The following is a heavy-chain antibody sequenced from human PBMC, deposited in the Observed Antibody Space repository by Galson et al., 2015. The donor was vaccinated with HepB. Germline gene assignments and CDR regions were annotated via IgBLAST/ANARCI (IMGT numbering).Heavy chain of an antibody. CDR1: GFTFSSYA. CDR3: ARDLLDDYGDYAGFGY. V-gene: IGHV3-30*04. D-gene: IGHD4-17*01. CDR2: ISYDGSNK. J-gene: IGHJ4*02. Sequence: SLRLSCAASGFTFSSYAMHWVRQAPGKGLEWVAVISYDGSNKYYADSVKGRFTISRDNSKNTLYVQMNSLRGEDTAVYYCARDLLDDYGDYAGFGYWGQGTLVTVSS.